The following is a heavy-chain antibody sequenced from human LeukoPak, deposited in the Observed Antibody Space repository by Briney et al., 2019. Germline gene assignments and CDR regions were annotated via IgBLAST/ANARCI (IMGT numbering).Heavy chain of an antibody. CDR3: ARSPKGSGRATNFDY. CDR2: ITSSGRTI. Sequence: GGSLRVSCAASGFTFSSSEMNWVRQAPGKGVEWVSYITSSGRTIYYADSVKGRFTISRDNAKNSLYLQMNSLRAEDTAVYYCARSPKGSGRATNFDYWGQGTLVTVSS. D-gene: IGHD6-19*01. V-gene: IGHV3-48*03. J-gene: IGHJ4*02. CDR1: GFTFSSSE.